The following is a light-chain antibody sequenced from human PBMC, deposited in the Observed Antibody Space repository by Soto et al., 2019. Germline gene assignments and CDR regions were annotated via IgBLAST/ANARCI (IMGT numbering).Light chain of an antibody. CDR2: EVD. J-gene: IGLJ1*01. CDR1: SSDVGGYNY. V-gene: IGLV2-14*01. CDR3: SSYTSSSPYV. Sequence: QSALTQPASVSGSPGQSITISCTGTSSDVGGYNYVSWYQQLPGKAPKVLIYEVDNRPSGVSNRFSGSKSGNTASLTISGLQAEDEADYYCSSYTSSSPYVFGSGTKLTVL.